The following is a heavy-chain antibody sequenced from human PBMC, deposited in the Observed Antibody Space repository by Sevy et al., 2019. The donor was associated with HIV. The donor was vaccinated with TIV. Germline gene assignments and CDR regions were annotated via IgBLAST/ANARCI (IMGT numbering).Heavy chain of an antibody. Sequence: GGSLRLSCVASGFTFNTYWMHWVRQAPGKGLVWVSRITGDGTSIIYGDSVKGRFTISRDNAKNTLYLQMSGLRAEDTAVYYCARDRYYSVDYWGQGTLVTVSS. CDR3: ARDRYYSVDY. D-gene: IGHD1-26*01. CDR1: GFTFNTYW. J-gene: IGHJ4*02. V-gene: IGHV3-74*01. CDR2: ITGDGTSI.